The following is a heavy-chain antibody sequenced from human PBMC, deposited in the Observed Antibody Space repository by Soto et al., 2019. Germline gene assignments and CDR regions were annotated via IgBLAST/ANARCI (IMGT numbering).Heavy chain of an antibody. J-gene: IGHJ6*03. Sequence: ASVKVSCKASGYTFTSYDINWVRQATGQGLEWMGWMNPNSGTTGYAQKFQGRVTMTRNTSISTAYMELSSLRSEDTAVYYCARPPRARYYDFWSGYYGNYYYYMDVWGKGTTVTVSS. CDR2: MNPNSGTT. D-gene: IGHD3-3*01. CDR1: GYTFTSYD. CDR3: ARPPRARYYDFWSGYYGNYYYYMDV. V-gene: IGHV1-8*01.